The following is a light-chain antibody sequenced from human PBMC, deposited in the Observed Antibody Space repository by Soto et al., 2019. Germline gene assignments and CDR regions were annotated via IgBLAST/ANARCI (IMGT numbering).Light chain of an antibody. Sequence: QSVLTQPPSASGTPGQRVTISCSTSSSNLGDNTVNWYQHVPGTAPKLLIYSYDQRPSGVPDRFSGSKSGTSASLAISGLQSEDEADDYCAAWDASLDGYVFGTGTKVTVL. V-gene: IGLV1-44*01. CDR3: AAWDASLDGYV. J-gene: IGLJ1*01. CDR2: SYD. CDR1: SSNLGDNT.